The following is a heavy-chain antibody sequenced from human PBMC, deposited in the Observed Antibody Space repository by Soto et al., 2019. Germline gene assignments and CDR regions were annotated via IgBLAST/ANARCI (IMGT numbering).Heavy chain of an antibody. D-gene: IGHD5-18*01. CDR2: IYSGGST. CDR3: ARVPFPHVDTAMVTTAYYYYGMDV. J-gene: IGHJ6*02. V-gene: IGHV3-53*01. CDR1: GFTVSSNY. Sequence: GGSLRLSCAASGFTVSSNYMSWVRQAPGKGLEWVSVIYSGGSTYYADSVKGRFTISRDNSKNTLYLQMNSLRAEDTAVYYCARVPFPHVDTAMVTTAYYYYGMDVWGQGTTVTVSS.